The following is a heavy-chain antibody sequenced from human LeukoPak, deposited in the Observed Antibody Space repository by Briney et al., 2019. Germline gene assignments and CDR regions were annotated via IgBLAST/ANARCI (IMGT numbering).Heavy chain of an antibody. CDR1: GASVSSSH. Sequence: SSETLSLTCAVSGASVSSSHWNWIRQFPGKGLEWIACLSYTGKTDYNPSLTSRVTISLDTSKNQFSLKLSSVTAADTAVYYCARAVAPDYYYYMDVWGKGTTVTVSS. CDR2: LSYTGKT. D-gene: IGHD5-12*01. J-gene: IGHJ6*03. V-gene: IGHV4-59*02. CDR3: ARAVAPDYYYYMDV.